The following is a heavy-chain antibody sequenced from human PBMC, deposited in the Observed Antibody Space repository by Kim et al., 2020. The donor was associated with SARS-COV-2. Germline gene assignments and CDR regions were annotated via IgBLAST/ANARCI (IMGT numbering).Heavy chain of an antibody. V-gene: IGHV3-7*03. CDR3: ASGNWDVDY. J-gene: IGHJ4*02. CDR2: MNEDGSQK. Sequence: GGSLRLSCAASGFSFSSYWMNWVRQAPGKGLEWVANMNEDGSQKYYVDSVRGRFTISRDNAKNSVYLQMNSLRAEDTAVYYCASGNWDVDYWGQGTLVTV. D-gene: IGHD1-26*01. CDR1: GFSFSSYW.